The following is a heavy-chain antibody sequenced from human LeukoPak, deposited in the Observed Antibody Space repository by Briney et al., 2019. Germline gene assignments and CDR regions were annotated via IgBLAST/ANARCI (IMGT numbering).Heavy chain of an antibody. CDR1: GVSISSSSYH. CDR2: IYDNGST. CDR3: ARQVLHTAMDY. Sequence: SETLSLTCTVSGVSISSSSYHWDWIRQPPGKGLEWIGSIYDNGSTYYSPSLKSRVIISVDTSKNQFSLRLNSVTAADTAVYYCARQVLHTAMDYWGQGTLVSVSS. J-gene: IGHJ4*02. V-gene: IGHV4-39*01. D-gene: IGHD5-18*01.